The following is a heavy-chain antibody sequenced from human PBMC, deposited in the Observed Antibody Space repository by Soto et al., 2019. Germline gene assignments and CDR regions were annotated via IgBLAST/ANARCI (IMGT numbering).Heavy chain of an antibody. V-gene: IGHV3-23*01. CDR3: AKEIFAAAYAATSAFDL. D-gene: IGHD2-8*01. CDR1: GFTFSSHA. J-gene: IGHJ4*02. Sequence: GGSLRLSCTASGFTFSSHAMGWLRQAPGTEPEWVAFVDGSGADTSYADSVKGRFTIARDNSENSLFLHMNSLRAEDSGRYFCAKEIFAAAYAATSAFDLWGQGTLVT. CDR2: VDGSGADT.